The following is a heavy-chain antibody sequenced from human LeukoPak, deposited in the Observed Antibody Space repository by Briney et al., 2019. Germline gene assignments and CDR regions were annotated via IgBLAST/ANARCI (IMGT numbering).Heavy chain of an antibody. V-gene: IGHV3-21*04. CDR1: GFTFSSYS. CDR2: ISSSSSYI. J-gene: IGHJ3*02. Sequence: GGSLRLSCAASGFTFSSYSMNWVRQAPGKGLEWVSSISSSSSYIYYADSVKGRFTISRDNAKNSLYLQMNSLRAEDTAVYYCAKDLEQWPAFDIWGQGTMVTVSS. CDR3: AKDLEQWPAFDI. D-gene: IGHD6-19*01.